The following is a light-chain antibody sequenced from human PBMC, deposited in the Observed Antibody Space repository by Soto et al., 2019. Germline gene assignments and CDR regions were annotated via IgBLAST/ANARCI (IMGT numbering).Light chain of an antibody. CDR2: GNS. Sequence: QSVLTQPPSVSGAPGQWVTISCTGSSSNIGAGYDVHWYQQLPGTAPKLLIYGNSNRPSGVPDRFSGSKSGTSASLAITGLQAEDEADYYCQSYDSSLSAHVVFGGGTKVTVL. V-gene: IGLV1-40*01. CDR1: SSNIGAGYD. CDR3: QSYDSSLSAHVV. J-gene: IGLJ2*01.